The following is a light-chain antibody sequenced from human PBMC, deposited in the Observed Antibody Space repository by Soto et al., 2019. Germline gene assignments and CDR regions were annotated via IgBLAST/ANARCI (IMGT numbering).Light chain of an antibody. J-gene: IGKJ3*01. CDR2: AAS. Sequence: DIQMTQSPSSVSASVGDRVTITCRASQAISRSLAWYQQKPGEAPKLLIYAASILQSGVPSRFSGSGSGTDFTLTITRLQPEDFASYSCQQANSFPFTFGPGTKV. V-gene: IGKV1-12*01. CDR1: QAISRS. CDR3: QQANSFPFT.